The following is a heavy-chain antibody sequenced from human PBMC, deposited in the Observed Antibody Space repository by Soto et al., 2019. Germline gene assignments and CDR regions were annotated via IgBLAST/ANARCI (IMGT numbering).Heavy chain of an antibody. J-gene: IGHJ4*02. CDR2: INHSGST. V-gene: IGHV4-34*01. D-gene: IGHD2-15*01. CDR3: ARGLLPYYFDC. Sequence: QVQLQQWGAGLLKPSETLSLTCAVYGGSFSGYYWSWIRQPPGKGLEWIGEINHSGSTNYNPSLKSRVTISVDTSKYQFSLKLSSVTAADTAVYYCARGLLPYYFDCWGQGTLVTVSS. CDR1: GGSFSGYY.